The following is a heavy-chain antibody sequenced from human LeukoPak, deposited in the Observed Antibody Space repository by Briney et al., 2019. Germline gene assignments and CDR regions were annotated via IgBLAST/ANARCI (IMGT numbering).Heavy chain of an antibody. V-gene: IGHV3-23*01. D-gene: IGHD2-15*01. J-gene: IGHJ4*02. CDR3: AKDGHCSGGSCYGNYFDY. Sequence: PGGSLRLSCAASGFTFSSYAMSGVRQAPGKGLEWVSAISGSGGSTYYADSVKGRFTISRDNSKNTLYLQMTSLRAEDTAVYYCAKDGHCSGGSCYGNYFDYWGQGTLVTVSS. CDR2: ISGSGGST. CDR1: GFTFSSYA.